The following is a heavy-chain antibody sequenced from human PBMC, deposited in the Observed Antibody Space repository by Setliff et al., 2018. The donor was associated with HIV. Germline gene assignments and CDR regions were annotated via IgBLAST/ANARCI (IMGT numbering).Heavy chain of an antibody. CDR1: GGTFSSYA. CDR2: IIPIFGTA. D-gene: IGHD3-10*01. CDR3: ARGADGDYYYYMDV. V-gene: IGHV1-69*13. Sequence: SVKVSCKASGGTFSSYAISWVRQAPGQGLEWMGGIIPIFGTANYAQKLEGRVTITADESTSTAYMEWSGLSSEDTAVYYCARGADGDYYYYMDVWGKGTTVTVSS. J-gene: IGHJ6*03.